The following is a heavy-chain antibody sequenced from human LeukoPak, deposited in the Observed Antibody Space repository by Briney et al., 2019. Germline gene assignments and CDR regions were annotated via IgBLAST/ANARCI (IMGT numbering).Heavy chain of an antibody. V-gene: IGHV3-23*01. J-gene: IGHJ4*02. Sequence: PGGSLRLSCAASGFTFSSYAMSWVRQAPVKGLEWVSAISGSGGSTYYADSVKGRFTISRDNSKNTLYLQMNSLRAEDTAVYYCAKSRPPIGATRNHIDYWGQGTLVTVSS. CDR2: ISGSGGST. CDR3: AKSRPPIGATRNHIDY. D-gene: IGHD1-26*01. CDR1: GFTFSSYA.